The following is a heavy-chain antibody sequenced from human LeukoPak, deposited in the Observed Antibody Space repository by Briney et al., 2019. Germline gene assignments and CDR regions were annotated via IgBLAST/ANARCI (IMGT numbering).Heavy chain of an antibody. J-gene: IGHJ5*02. CDR2: IYSGGSR. D-gene: IGHD6-13*01. CDR3: AKGGPYSDSSQSWFAP. V-gene: IGHV3-53*01. Sequence: GGSLRLSCAASGFTVSSNYMSWVRQAPGKGLEWVSVIYSGGSRYYADSVKGRFTISRDNSKNTLSLQMNSLRAEDTALYYCAKGGPYSDSSQSWFAPWGQGTLVTVSS. CDR1: GFTVSSNY.